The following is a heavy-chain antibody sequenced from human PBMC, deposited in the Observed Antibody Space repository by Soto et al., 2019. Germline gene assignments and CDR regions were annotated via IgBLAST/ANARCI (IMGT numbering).Heavy chain of an antibody. CDR1: GGSISSSNW. CDR3: ARGHGYCSGGSCNNCFDP. V-gene: IGHV4-4*02. Sequence: PSETLSLTCAVSGGSISSSNWWSWVRQPPGKGLEWIGEIYHSGSTNYNPSLKSRVTISVDKSKNQFSLKLSSVTAADTAVYYCARGHGYCSGGSCNNCFDPWGQGTLVTVSS. D-gene: IGHD2-15*01. J-gene: IGHJ5*02. CDR2: IYHSGST.